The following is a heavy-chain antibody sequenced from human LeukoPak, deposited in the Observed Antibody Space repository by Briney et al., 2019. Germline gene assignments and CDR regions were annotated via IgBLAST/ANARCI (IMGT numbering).Heavy chain of an antibody. Sequence: GGSLRLSCAASGFTVSSNYMSWVRQAPGKGLEWVSVIYSGGSTYYAGSVKGRFTISRDNSKNTLYLQMNSLRAEDTAVYYCARAWVYYYGMDVWGQGTTVTVSS. J-gene: IGHJ6*02. CDR1: GFTVSSNY. CDR3: ARAWVYYYGMDV. D-gene: IGHD7-27*01. V-gene: IGHV3-53*01. CDR2: IYSGGST.